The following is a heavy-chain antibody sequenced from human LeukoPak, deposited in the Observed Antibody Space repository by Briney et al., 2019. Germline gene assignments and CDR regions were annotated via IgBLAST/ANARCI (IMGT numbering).Heavy chain of an antibody. D-gene: IGHD5-12*01. J-gene: IGHJ4*02. CDR2: IYYTGST. V-gene: IGHV4-59*01. Sequence: SETLSLTCTVSGVSISSYYWNWIRQPPGKGLEWLGFIYYTGSTNYSPSLKSRVTISEGKSKNQISLKLSSVTAADTAVYYCVRSFSGTHFESWGQGTLVTVSS. CDR3: VRSFSGTHFES. CDR1: GVSISSYY.